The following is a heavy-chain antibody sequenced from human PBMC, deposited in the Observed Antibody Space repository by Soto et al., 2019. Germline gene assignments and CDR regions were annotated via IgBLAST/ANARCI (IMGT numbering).Heavy chain of an antibody. CDR2: ISAYNGNT. CDR1: GYTFTSYG. J-gene: IGHJ5*02. Sequence: GASVKVSCKASGYTFTSYGISWVRQAPGQGLEWMGWISAYNGNTNYAQKLQGRVTMTTDTSTSTAYMELRSLRSDDTAVYYCARDPDYGDYVWGWFDPWGQGTLVTVSS. D-gene: IGHD4-17*01. CDR3: ARDPDYGDYVWGWFDP. V-gene: IGHV1-18*01.